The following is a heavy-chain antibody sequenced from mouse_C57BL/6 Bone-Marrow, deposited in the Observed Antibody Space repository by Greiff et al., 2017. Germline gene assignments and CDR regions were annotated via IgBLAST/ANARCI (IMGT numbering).Heavy chain of an antibody. V-gene: IGHV1-50*01. CDR2: IDPSDSYP. CDR3: ALYDYDEAWFAY. CDR1: GYTFTSHW. J-gene: IGHJ3*01. Sequence: VQLQQSGPELVRPGASVKISCKAPGYTFTSHWMQWVRQRPGQGLEWIGEIDPSDSYPNSNPKFKGKSTLTVDKSSSTAYMQLSSLTSEDSAVYYCALYDYDEAWFAYWGQGTLVTVSA. D-gene: IGHD2-4*01.